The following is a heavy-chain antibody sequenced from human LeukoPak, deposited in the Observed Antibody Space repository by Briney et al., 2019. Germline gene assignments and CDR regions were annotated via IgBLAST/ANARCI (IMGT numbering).Heavy chain of an antibody. CDR2: INHSGST. V-gene: IGHV4-30-2*01. CDR1: GGSISSGGYY. Sequence: PSQTLSLTCTVSGGSISSGGYYWSWIRQPPGKGLEWIGEINHSGSTNYNPSLKSRVTISVDTSKNQFSLKLSSVTAADTAVYYCARGPLYYDFWSGQGRYYYYMDVWGKGTTVTVSS. J-gene: IGHJ6*03. D-gene: IGHD3-3*01. CDR3: ARGPLYYDFWSGQGRYYYYMDV.